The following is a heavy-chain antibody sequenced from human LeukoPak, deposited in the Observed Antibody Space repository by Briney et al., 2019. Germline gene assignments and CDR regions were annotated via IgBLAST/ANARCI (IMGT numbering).Heavy chain of an antibody. CDR1: GFTFSSYW. J-gene: IGHJ4*02. CDR2: INSDGSST. CDR3: ARDMDYGELDY. D-gene: IGHD4-17*01. V-gene: IGHV3-74*01. Sequence: GGSLRFSCAASGFTFSSYWMHWVRQAPGKGLVWVSRINSDGSSTSYADSVKGRFTISRDNAKNTLYLQMNSLRAEDTAVYYCARDMDYGELDYWGQGTLVTVSS.